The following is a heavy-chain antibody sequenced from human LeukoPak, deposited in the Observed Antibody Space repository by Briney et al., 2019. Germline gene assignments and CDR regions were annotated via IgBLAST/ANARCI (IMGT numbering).Heavy chain of an antibody. D-gene: IGHD3-9*01. CDR2: INPSGGST. Sequence: ASVKVSCKASGDIFSNYGITWVRQAPGQGLEWMGIINPSGGSTSYAQKFQGRVTMTRDTSTSTVYMELSSLRSEDTAVYYCARGWDYDILTGYHYYFDYWGQGTLVTVSS. J-gene: IGHJ4*02. V-gene: IGHV1-46*01. CDR1: GDIFSNYG. CDR3: ARGWDYDILTGYHYYFDY.